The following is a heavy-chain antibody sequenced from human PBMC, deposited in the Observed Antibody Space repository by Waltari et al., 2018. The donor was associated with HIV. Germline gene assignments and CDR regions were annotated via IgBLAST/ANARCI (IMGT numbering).Heavy chain of an antibody. CDR2: INPSGGST. CDR1: GYTFISYY. CDR3: ARGVPVDTAMGKYYYYALDV. D-gene: IGHD5-18*01. Sequence: QVQLVQSGAEVTKPGASVKVSCQAFGYTFISYYMHWARQAPGQRLEWMGIINPSGGSTTYAQKFQGRVTMTRDTSTSTVYMELSSLRSEDTAVYYCARGVPVDTAMGKYYYYALDVWGQGTTVTVSS. V-gene: IGHV1-46*01. J-gene: IGHJ6*02.